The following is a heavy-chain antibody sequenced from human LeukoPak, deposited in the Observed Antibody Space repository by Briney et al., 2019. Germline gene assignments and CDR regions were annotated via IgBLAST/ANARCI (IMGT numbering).Heavy chain of an antibody. CDR1: GFTFSSST. Sequence: KPGGSLRLSCAVSGFTFSSSTMYWVRRAPGKGLEWVSSITSSSNYINYADSVKGRFTISRDNAKNSLSLQMNSLRAEDTAVYYCATGYYDYWGQGSLVTVSS. CDR3: ATGYYDY. J-gene: IGHJ4*02. V-gene: IGHV3-21*01. CDR2: ITSSSNYI. D-gene: IGHD3-22*01.